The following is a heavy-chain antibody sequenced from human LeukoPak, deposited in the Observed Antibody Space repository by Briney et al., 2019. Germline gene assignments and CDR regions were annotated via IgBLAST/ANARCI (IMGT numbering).Heavy chain of an antibody. CDR3: AKGSSLAVASFDY. J-gene: IGHJ4*02. D-gene: IGHD6-19*01. CDR1: GFTFSSYA. Sequence: GGSLRLSCAASGFTFSSYAMSWVRQAPGKGLEWVSAISGSGGNTYYADSVKGRFTISRDNSKNTLYLQMNSLRAEDTAVYYCAKGSSLAVASFDYWGQGTLVTVSS. V-gene: IGHV3-23*01. CDR2: ISGSGGNT.